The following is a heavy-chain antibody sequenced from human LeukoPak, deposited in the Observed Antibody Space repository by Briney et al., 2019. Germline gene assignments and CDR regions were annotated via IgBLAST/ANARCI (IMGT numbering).Heavy chain of an antibody. V-gene: IGHV4-39*01. Sequence: NPSETLSLTCTVSGGSISSSSHYWGWIRQPPGKGLEWIGSIYYSGSTYYNPSLKSRVTISVDTSKNQFSLKLSSVTAADTAVYYCARQKQLWLSGSWFDPWGQGTLVTVSS. CDR2: IYYSGST. CDR1: GGSISSSSHY. CDR3: ARQKQLWLSGSWFDP. D-gene: IGHD5-18*01. J-gene: IGHJ5*02.